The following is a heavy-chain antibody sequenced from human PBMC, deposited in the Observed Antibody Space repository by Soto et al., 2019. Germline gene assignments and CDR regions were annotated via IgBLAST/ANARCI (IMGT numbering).Heavy chain of an antibody. CDR2: ISSSSSYI. D-gene: IGHD3-3*01. J-gene: IGHJ4*02. CDR3: ARDEGDLEWLLFSAYFDY. V-gene: IGHV3-21*01. CDR1: GFTSSSYS. Sequence: PGGSLRLSCAASGFTSSSYSMNWVRQAPGKGLEWVSSISSSSSYIFYADSVKGRFTISRDNAKNSLYLQMNSLRAEDTAVYYCARDEGDLEWLLFSAYFDYWGQGTLVTVSS.